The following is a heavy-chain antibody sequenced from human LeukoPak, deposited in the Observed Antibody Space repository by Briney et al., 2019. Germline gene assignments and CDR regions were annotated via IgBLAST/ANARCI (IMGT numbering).Heavy chain of an antibody. D-gene: IGHD3-10*01. CDR1: GGSISSYY. J-gene: IGHJ4*02. CDR2: IYYSGST. Sequence: PSETLSLTCTVSGGSISSYYWSWIRQPPGKGLEWIGYIYYSGSTNYNPSLKIRVTISVDTSKNQFSLKLSSVTAADTAVYYCAGYGSATAISRWGQGTLVTVSS. CDR3: AGYGSATAISR. V-gene: IGHV4-59*01.